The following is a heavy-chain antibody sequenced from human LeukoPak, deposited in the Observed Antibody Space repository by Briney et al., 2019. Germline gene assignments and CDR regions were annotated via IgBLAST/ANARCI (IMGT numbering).Heavy chain of an antibody. J-gene: IGHJ4*02. CDR1: GSGFAFAGAW. V-gene: IGHV3-74*01. CDR2: ISADGIRT. D-gene: IGHD1-1*01. CDR3: ARDGRSGPHFDS. Sequence: GGSLRLSCAASGSGFAFAGAWMHWVRQVPGEGPEWVSLISADGIRTTYADSVKGRFIISRDNAKNTLYLQMNSLRAEDTAVYYCARDGRSGPHFDSWGQGTLVTVSS.